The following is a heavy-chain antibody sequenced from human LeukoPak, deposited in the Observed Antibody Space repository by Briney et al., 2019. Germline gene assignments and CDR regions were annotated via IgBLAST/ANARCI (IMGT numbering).Heavy chain of an antibody. CDR1: GFTFSSYG. J-gene: IGHJ4*02. D-gene: IGHD6-13*01. V-gene: IGHV3-30*06. CDR2: ISDDGRNK. Sequence: GGSLRLSCAASGFTFSSYGMHYVRQAPGKGLEWVAVISDDGRNKNCADSVKGRFTISRDSSNNTLYLQMNSLRAEDTGVYFCAKDRETTASGTFDFRGQGTLVTVSS. CDR3: AKDRETTASGTFDF.